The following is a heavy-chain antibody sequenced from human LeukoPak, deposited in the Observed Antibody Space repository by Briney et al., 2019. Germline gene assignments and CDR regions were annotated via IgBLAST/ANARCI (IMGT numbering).Heavy chain of an antibody. CDR1: GFTFSSYA. J-gene: IGHJ4*02. Sequence: GGSLRLSCAASGFTFSSYAMSWVRQAPGKGLEWVSAISGSGGSTYYADSVKGRFTISRDNSKNTLYLQMDSLRAEDTAVYYCANHPVYGSGSYLWGQGTLVTVSS. CDR3: ANHPVYGSGSYL. V-gene: IGHV3-23*01. CDR2: ISGSGGST. D-gene: IGHD3-10*01.